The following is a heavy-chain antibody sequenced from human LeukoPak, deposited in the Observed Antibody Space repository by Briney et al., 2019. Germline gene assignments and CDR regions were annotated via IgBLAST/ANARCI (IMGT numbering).Heavy chain of an antibody. CDR2: IWYDGSNK. Sequence: GGSLRLSCAASGFTFSSYGMHWVRQAPGKGLEWVAVIWYDGSNKYYADSVKGRFTISRDNSKNTLYLQMNSLRAEDTAVYYCAKRGKGWIQLWFLDYWGQGTLVTVSS. J-gene: IGHJ4*02. CDR3: AKRGKGWIQLWFLDY. V-gene: IGHV3-33*06. D-gene: IGHD5-18*01. CDR1: GFTFSSYG.